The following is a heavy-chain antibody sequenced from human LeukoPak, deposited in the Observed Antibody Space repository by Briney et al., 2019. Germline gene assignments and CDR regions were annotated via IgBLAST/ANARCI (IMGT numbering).Heavy chain of an antibody. CDR3: ARGQRDIVVVPAGAFDI. Sequence: GASVKVSCKASGYTFTSYGISWVRQAPGQGLEWMGWISAYNGNTNYAQKLQGRVTMTTDTSTSTAYMELRSLRSDDTAVYHCARGQRDIVVVPAGAFDIWGQGTMVTVSS. D-gene: IGHD2-2*01. J-gene: IGHJ3*02. V-gene: IGHV1-18*01. CDR2: ISAYNGNT. CDR1: GYTFTSYG.